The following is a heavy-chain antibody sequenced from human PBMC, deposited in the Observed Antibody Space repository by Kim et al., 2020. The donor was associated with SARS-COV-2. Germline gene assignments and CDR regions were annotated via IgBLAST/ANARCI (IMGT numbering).Heavy chain of an antibody. D-gene: IGHD3-10*01. Sequence: SETLSLTCTVSGGSINSGSYYWSWIRQHPGKGLEWIGYIYNSGSTSYNPSLKSRVTISVDTSKNQFSLKLSSVTAADTAVYYCARENYYGSGTNWFDPWGQGTLVTVSS. CDR1: GGSINSGSYY. J-gene: IGHJ5*02. CDR3: ARENYYGSGTNWFDP. V-gene: IGHV4-31*03. CDR2: IYNSGST.